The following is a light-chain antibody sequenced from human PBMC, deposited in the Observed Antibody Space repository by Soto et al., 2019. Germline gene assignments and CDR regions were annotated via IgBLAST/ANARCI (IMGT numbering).Light chain of an antibody. Sequence: DIVMTQSPATLSVSPGERATLSCRASQSVSSNLAWYQQRPGKPPRLVIYGASTRATVIPARFSGSGSETDFTLTISTVQSEDFALYYCQQYTDRPPATFGQGTRLEIK. CDR2: GAS. CDR1: QSVSSN. J-gene: IGKJ5*01. V-gene: IGKV3-15*01. CDR3: QQYTDRPPAT.